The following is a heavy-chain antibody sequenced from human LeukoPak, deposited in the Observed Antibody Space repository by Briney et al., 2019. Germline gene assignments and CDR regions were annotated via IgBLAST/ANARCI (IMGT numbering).Heavy chain of an antibody. D-gene: IGHD3-10*01. CDR1: GFTFSSYA. J-gene: IGHJ4*02. CDR3: ARIGQTYGSGSPIDY. CDR2: ISGNGGGT. Sequence: GGSLRLSCAASGFTFSSYAMSWVRQAPGKGLEGVSAISGNGGGTYYADPVKGRFTISRENYKNTLYLQMNSLRAEDTAVYYRARIGQTYGSGSPIDYWGQGTLVTVSS. V-gene: IGHV3-23*01.